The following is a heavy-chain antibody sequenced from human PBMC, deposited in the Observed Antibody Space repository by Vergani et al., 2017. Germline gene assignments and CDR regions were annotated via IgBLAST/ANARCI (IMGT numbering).Heavy chain of an antibody. J-gene: IGHJ6*03. CDR1: GGSFSGYY. CDR2: INHSGST. D-gene: IGHD3-3*01. CDR3: ARGPLRSTDYYDFWSCSYYYYYMDV. V-gene: IGHV4-34*01. Sequence: QVQLQQWGAGLLKPSETLSLTCAVYGGSFSGYYWSWIRQPPGKGLEWIGEINHSGSTNYNPSLKSRVTISVDTSKNQFSLKLSSVTAADTAVYYCARGPLRSTDYYDFWSCSYYYYYMDVWGKGTTVTVSS.